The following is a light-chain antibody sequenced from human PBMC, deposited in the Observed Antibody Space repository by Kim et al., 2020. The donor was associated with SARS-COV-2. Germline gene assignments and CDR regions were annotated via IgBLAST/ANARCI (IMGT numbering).Light chain of an antibody. Sequence: QTVTISCTGTSSNIGAYYDVHWYQQLPGTAPKLLIHGNTNRPSGVPDRFSGSKSGTSASLAITGLQAEDEAVYYCQSYDRSLSGSVFGAGTQLTVL. V-gene: IGLV1-40*01. J-gene: IGLJ3*02. CDR3: QSYDRSLSGSV. CDR2: GNT. CDR1: SSNIGAYYD.